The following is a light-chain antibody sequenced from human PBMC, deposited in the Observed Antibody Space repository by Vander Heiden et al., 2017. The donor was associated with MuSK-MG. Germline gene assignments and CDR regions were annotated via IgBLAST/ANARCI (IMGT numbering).Light chain of an antibody. CDR2: EVS. CDR3: CSYAVSSTLG. CDR1: SSDVGSYNL. Sequence: QSALTQPASVSGSPGQSNPISCTGTSSDVGSYNLVSWYQQHPCNAPKRRMYEVSKRPSGVSNLFSGSKSGNTASLTISELQAEEEADYYCCSYAVSSTLGFGGGTKLTVL. J-gene: IGLJ2*01. V-gene: IGLV2-23*02.